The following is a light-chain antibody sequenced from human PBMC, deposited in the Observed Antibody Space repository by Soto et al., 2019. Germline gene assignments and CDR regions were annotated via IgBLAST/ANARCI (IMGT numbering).Light chain of an antibody. J-gene: IGLJ1*01. CDR3: SSYTSSSTYV. CDR2: DVS. V-gene: IGLV2-14*01. Sequence: QSVLTQPASVSGAPGQSVTISCTGTSSDVGGYNYVSWYQQHPRKAPKLMIYDVSNRPSGVSNRFSASKSGNTASLTISRLQAEDEADYYCSSYTSSSTYVFGTGTKVTVL. CDR1: SSDVGGYNY.